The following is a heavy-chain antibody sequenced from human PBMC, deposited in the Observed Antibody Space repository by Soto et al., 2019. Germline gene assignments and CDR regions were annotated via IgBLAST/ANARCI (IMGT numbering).Heavy chain of an antibody. CDR1: GYTFTGYY. CDR3: ARGIVVVVAATQGGMDV. Sequence: ASVKVSCNASGYTFTGYYMHWVRQAPGQALEWMGWINPNSGGTNYAQKFQGRVTMTRDTSISTAYMELSRLRSDDTAVYYCARGIVVVVAATQGGMDVWGQGTTVTVSS. CDR2: INPNSGGT. J-gene: IGHJ6*02. V-gene: IGHV1-2*02. D-gene: IGHD2-15*01.